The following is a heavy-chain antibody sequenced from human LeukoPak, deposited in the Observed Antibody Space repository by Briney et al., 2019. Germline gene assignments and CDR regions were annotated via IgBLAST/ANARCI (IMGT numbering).Heavy chain of an antibody. D-gene: IGHD5-18*01. CDR2: ISYDGSNK. Sequence: GGSLRLSCAASGFTFSSYAMHWVRQAPGKGLEWVAVISYDGSNKYCADSVKGRFTISRDNSKNTLYLQMNSLRAEDTAVYYCARDPPSPYSYGFTTDDYWGQGTLVTVSS. J-gene: IGHJ4*02. V-gene: IGHV3-30*01. CDR3: ARDPPSPYSYGFTTDDY. CDR1: GFTFSSYA.